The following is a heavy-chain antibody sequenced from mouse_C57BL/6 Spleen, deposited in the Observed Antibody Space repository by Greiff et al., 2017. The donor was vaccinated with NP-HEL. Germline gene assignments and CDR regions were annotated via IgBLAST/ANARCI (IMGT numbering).Heavy chain of an antibody. Sequence: EVQRVESGGGLVQPGGSLKLSCAASGFTFSDYYMYWVRQTPEKRLEWVAYISNGGGSTYYPDTVKGRFTISRDNAKNTLYLQMSRLKSEDTAMYYCARLDYDGYYFDYWGQGTTLTVSS. CDR3: ARLDYDGYYFDY. J-gene: IGHJ2*01. V-gene: IGHV5-12*01. CDR1: GFTFSDYY. CDR2: ISNGGGST. D-gene: IGHD2-4*01.